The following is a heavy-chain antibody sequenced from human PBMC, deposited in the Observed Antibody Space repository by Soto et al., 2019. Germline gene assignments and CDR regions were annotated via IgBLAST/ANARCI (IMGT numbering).Heavy chain of an antibody. Sequence: PVGSLRLSCAASGFTFSTYEMNWVRQAPGKGLQWVSYISSTGRTTYYADSVKGRFTISRDNTKNSLYLQMNSLRAEDTAVYYCARDLGVVDASLIWGLGTMVTVS. D-gene: IGHD3-16*01. CDR2: ISSTGRTT. J-gene: IGHJ3*02. V-gene: IGHV3-48*03. CDR1: GFTFSTYE. CDR3: ARDLGVVDASLI.